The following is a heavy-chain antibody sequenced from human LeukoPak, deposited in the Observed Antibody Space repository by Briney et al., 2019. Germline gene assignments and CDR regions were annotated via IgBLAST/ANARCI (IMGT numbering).Heavy chain of an antibody. V-gene: IGHV3-21*01. Sequence: GGSLRLLCAASGFILSTYRLNCVRQAPGKGLEGVSYISCRGSDISYADSVKGRFTNSRDNAKNSLYLQMHSLRAEDTAVYYCARYPGYTSGMLGFGGQGTLVSVSS. CDR1: GFILSTYR. J-gene: IGHJ4*02. D-gene: IGHD6-19*01. CDR2: ISCRGSDI. CDR3: ARYPGYTSGMLGF.